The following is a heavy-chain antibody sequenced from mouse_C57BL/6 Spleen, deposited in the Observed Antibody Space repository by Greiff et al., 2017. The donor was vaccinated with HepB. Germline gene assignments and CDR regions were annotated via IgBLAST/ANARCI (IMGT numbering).Heavy chain of an antibody. J-gene: IGHJ3*01. CDR2: INPNNGGT. CDR1: GYTFTDYY. CDR3: AQSYGNYEDWFAY. V-gene: IGHV1-26*01. D-gene: IGHD2-1*01. Sequence: VQLQQSGPELVKPGASVKISCKASGYTFTDYYMNWVKQSHGKSLEWIGDINPNNGGTSYNQKFKGKATLTVDKSSSTAYMELRSLTSEDSAVYYCAQSYGNYEDWFAYWGQGTLVTVSA.